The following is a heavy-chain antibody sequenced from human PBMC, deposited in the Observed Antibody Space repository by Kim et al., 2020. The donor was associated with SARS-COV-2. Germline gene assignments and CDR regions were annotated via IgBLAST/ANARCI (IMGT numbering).Heavy chain of an antibody. D-gene: IGHD5-12*01. J-gene: IGHJ4*02. Sequence: GGSLRLSCAASGFTFSDYYMSWIRQAPGKGLEWVSYISSSSSYTNYADSVKGRFTISRDNAKNSLYLQMNSLRAEDTAVYYCARTRGYDQLGCIDYWGQGTLVTVSS. CDR1: GFTFSDYY. CDR3: ARTRGYDQLGCIDY. V-gene: IGHV3-11*06. CDR2: ISSSSSYT.